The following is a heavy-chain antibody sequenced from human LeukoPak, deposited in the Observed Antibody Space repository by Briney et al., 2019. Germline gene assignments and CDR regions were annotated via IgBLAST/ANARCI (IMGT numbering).Heavy chain of an antibody. Sequence: SELRFLTCTVAGSSISSYYWSWIRQPPGKGLEWIGYIYYSGSTNYNPSLKSRVTISVDTSKNQFSLKLSSVTAADTAVYYCARQNRAFDAFDIWGQGKMVTVSS. V-gene: IGHV4-59*08. CDR1: GSSISSYY. CDR2: IYYSGST. J-gene: IGHJ3*02. CDR3: ARQNRAFDAFDI. D-gene: IGHD3-10*01.